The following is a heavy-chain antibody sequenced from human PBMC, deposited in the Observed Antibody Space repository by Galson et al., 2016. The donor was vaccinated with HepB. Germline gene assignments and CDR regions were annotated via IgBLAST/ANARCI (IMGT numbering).Heavy chain of an antibody. CDR3: VRGDYDSSSFVGDQ. J-gene: IGHJ4*02. D-gene: IGHD3-22*01. CDR1: GFAFHTYS. V-gene: IGHV3-21*01. CDR2: ISRSSANI. Sequence: SLRLSCAASGFAFHTYSMNWVRQSPAKGLEWVSSISRSSANIYYADSARGRFTISRDNAKNSLFLQTNSLRAEDTAVYYCVRGDYDSSSFVGDQWGQGTLVTVSS.